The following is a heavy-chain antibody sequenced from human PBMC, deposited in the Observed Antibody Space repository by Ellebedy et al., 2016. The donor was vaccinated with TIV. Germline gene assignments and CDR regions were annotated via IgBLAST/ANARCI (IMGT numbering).Heavy chain of an antibody. D-gene: IGHD1-20*01. CDR1: GGTFSSYA. J-gene: IGHJ6*02. Sequence: SVKVSXXASGGTFSSYAISWVRQAPGQGLEWMGGIIPIFGTANYAQKFQGRVTITADKSTSTAYMELSSLRSEDTAVYYCARDRGITGTTEYYYGMDVWGQGTTVTVSS. CDR3: ARDRGITGTTEYYYGMDV. CDR2: IIPIFGTA. V-gene: IGHV1-69*06.